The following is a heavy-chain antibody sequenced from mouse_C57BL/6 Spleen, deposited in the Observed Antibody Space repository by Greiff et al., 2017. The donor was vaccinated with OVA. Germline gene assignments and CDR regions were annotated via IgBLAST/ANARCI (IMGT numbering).Heavy chain of an antibody. J-gene: IGHJ4*01. CDR2: INPSNGGT. CDR3: ARAPYYEDAMDY. V-gene: IGHV1-53*01. CDR1: GYTFTSYW. D-gene: IGHD2-4*01. Sequence: QVHVKQPGTELVKPGASVKLSCKASGYTFTSYWMHWVKQRPGQGLEWIGNINPSNGGTNYNEKFKSKATLTVDKSSSTAYMQLSSLTSEDSAVYYCARAPYYEDAMDYWGQGTSVTVSS.